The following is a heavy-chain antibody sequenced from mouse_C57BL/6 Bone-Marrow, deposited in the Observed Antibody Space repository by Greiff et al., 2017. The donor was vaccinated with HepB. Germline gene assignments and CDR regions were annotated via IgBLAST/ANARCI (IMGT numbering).Heavy chain of an antibody. Sequence: VQLQQPGAELVKPGASVKLSCKASGYTFTSYWMHWVKQRPGQGLEWIGMIHPNSGSTNYNEKFKSKATLTVDKSSSTAYMQLSSLTSEDSAVYYCARDGNPYYYAMDYWGQGTSVTVSS. J-gene: IGHJ4*01. CDR2: IHPNSGST. CDR3: ARDGNPYYYAMDY. D-gene: IGHD2-1*01. V-gene: IGHV1-64*01. CDR1: GYTFTSYW.